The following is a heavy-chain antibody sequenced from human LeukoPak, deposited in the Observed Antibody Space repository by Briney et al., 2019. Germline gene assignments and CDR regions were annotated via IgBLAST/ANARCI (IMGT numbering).Heavy chain of an antibody. Sequence: GRSLRLSCAASEFTFSNYAMHWVRQAPGKGLEWVALISYDGSDEYYADSVKGRFTISRDNSKNTLYLQMNSLRAEDTAVYYCVTQGRPEDFWGQGTRVTVSS. D-gene: IGHD1-14*01. CDR3: VTQGRPEDF. CDR1: EFTFSNYA. V-gene: IGHV3-30*03. CDR2: ISYDGSDE. J-gene: IGHJ4*02.